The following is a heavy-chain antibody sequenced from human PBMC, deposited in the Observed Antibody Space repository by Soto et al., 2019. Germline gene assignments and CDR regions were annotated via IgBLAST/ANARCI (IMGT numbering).Heavy chain of an antibody. CDR1: GFTFSSYA. Sequence: EVQLLESGGGLVQPGGSLRLSCAASGFTFSSYAMSWVRQAPGKGLEWVSAISGSGGSTYYADSVKGRFTISRDNSKNTMHLQMNSLRPEATAVYYCAKDSGYDLTGYYYYGMDVWGQGTTVTVSS. J-gene: IGHJ6*02. V-gene: IGHV3-23*01. D-gene: IGHD5-12*01. CDR2: ISGSGGST. CDR3: AKDSGYDLTGYYYYGMDV.